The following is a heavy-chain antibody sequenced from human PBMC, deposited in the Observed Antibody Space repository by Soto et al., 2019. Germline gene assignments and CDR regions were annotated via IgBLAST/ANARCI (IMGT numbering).Heavy chain of an antibody. CDR3: AREEIGSSWYYFDY. CDR2: INHSGST. V-gene: IGHV4-34*01. J-gene: IGHJ4*02. CDR1: GGSFSGYY. D-gene: IGHD6-13*01. Sequence: SETLSLTCAVYGGSFSGYYWSWIRQPPGKGLEWIGEINHSGSTNYNPSLKSRVTISVDTSKNQFSLKLSSVTAADTAVYYCAREEIGSSWYYFDYWGQGTLVTVSS.